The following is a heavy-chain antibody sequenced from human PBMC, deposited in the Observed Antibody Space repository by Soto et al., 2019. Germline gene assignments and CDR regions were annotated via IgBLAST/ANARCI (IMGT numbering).Heavy chain of an antibody. CDR3: ARSVTISAPGYFDL. V-gene: IGHV3-30-3*01. J-gene: IGHJ4*02. CDR2: ISNDGGID. D-gene: IGHD6-13*01. CDR1: GFTFSNYA. Sequence: PGGSLRLSCAASGFTFSNYAMHWVRQAPCKGLEWVAVISNDGGIDYYADSVKGRFTISRDNSKNSLDLQMNSLRGGDTAVYYCARSVTISAPGYFDLWGQGTLVTVSS.